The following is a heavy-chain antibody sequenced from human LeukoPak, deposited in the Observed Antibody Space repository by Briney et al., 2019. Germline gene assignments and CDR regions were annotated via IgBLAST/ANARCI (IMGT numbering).Heavy chain of an antibody. CDR2: IYGGGRT. D-gene: IGHD1-1*01. CDR1: GFTVINNY. J-gene: IGHJ5*02. CDR3: ARVGQQLVGAYSCFDP. Sequence: GGSLRLSCAASGFTVINNYMSWVRQAPGKGLEWVSLIYGGGRTYYADSVKGRFTISRDNSKNTLYLQMNSLRAEDTAVYYCARVGQQLVGAYSCFDPWGQGTLVTVSS. V-gene: IGHV3-66*01.